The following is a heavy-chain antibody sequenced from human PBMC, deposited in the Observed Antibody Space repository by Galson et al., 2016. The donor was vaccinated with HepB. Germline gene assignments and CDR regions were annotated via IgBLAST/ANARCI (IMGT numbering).Heavy chain of an antibody. CDR3: VKDSTDNWAWDY. Sequence: SLRLSCAASGFIVSSNDMSWVRQAPGKGLEWVSVLYSGGSTYYADSVKGRFTISRDNSKNTLSLQMNGLRPEDTAVHYCVKDSTDNWAWDYWGQGTLVTVSS. CDR1: GFIVSSND. CDR2: LYSGGST. D-gene: IGHD1-1*01. J-gene: IGHJ4*02. V-gene: IGHV3-53*05.